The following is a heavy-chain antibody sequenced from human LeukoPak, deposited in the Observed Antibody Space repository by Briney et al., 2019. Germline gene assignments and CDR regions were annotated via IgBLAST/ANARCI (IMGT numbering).Heavy chain of an antibody. V-gene: IGHV1-46*01. CDR3: ARDQEGFDH. CDR1: GYTFTSNY. J-gene: IGHJ4*02. CDR2: IYPRDGST. Sequence: ASVKVSCKASGYTFTSNYIHWVRQAPGQGLEWMGMIYPRDGSTSYAQKFQGRVTVTRDTSTSTVHMELSGLRSEDTAVYYCARDQEGFDHWGQGTLATVSS.